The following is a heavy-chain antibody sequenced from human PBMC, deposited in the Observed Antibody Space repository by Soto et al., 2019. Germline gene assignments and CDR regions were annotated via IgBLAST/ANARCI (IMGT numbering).Heavy chain of an antibody. CDR1: GYTFTSYA. D-gene: IGHD6-19*01. Sequence: GASVKVSCKASGYTFTSYAMHWVRQAPGQRLEWMGWINAGNGNTKYSQKFQGRVTITRDTSASTAYMELSSLRSEDTAVYYCARDSPLAVAHNWFDPWGQGTLVTSPQ. V-gene: IGHV1-3*01. J-gene: IGHJ5*02. CDR3: ARDSPLAVAHNWFDP. CDR2: INAGNGNT.